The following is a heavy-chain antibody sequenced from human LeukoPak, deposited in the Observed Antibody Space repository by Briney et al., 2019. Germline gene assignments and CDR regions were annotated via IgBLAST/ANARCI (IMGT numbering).Heavy chain of an antibody. Sequence: GGSLRLSCAASGFTFNSYAMYWVRQAPGKGLEWVSGIFGSGGSAHYADSVKGRFTFSRDNSKNTVYLQMNSLRAEDTAVYYCAKTTTGYSSGRYPGWPADYWGQGALVTVSS. CDR2: IFGSGGSA. CDR1: GFTFNSYA. D-gene: IGHD6-19*01. J-gene: IGHJ4*02. CDR3: AKTTTGYSSGRYPGWPADY. V-gene: IGHV3-23*01.